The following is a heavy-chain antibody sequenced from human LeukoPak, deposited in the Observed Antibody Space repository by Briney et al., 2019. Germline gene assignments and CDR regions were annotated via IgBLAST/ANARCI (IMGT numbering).Heavy chain of an antibody. V-gene: IGHV4-59*01. CDR3: AREVSGYYRFDY. D-gene: IGHD3-3*01. CDR1: GGSISSYY. J-gene: IGHJ4*02. CDR2: IYYSGST. Sequence: SETLSLTCTVSGGSISSYYWSWIRQPSGKGLEWIGYIYYSGSTNYNPSLKSRVTISVATSKNQFSLKLSSVTAADTAVYYCAREVSGYYRFDYWGQGTLVTVSS.